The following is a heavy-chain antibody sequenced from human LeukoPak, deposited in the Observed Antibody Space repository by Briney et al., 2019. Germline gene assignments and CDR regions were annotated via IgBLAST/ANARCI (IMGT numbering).Heavy chain of an antibody. CDR2: IYSGGST. Sequence: PGGSLRLSCAASGFTVSSNYMSWVRQAPGRGLEWVSVIYSGGSTYYADSVKGRFTISRDNSKDTLFLQMNSLRAGDTAVYYCARGTVTMVYYCGQGSLVTVSS. CDR3: ARGTVTMVYY. J-gene: IGHJ4*02. CDR1: GFTVSSNY. V-gene: IGHV3-66*01. D-gene: IGHD3-10*01.